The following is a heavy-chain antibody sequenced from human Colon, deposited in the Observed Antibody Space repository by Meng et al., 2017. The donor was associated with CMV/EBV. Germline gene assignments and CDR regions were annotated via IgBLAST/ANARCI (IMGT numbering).Heavy chain of an antibody. CDR1: ELTFGSYG. CDR3: AKNLNYYFYYGMDV. Sequence: GESLKISCASSELTFGSYGMHWVRQAPGKGLEWVAVIWFDGSNEYYADSVKGRFSISRDNTKNTLYLQMNNLRAEDTAVYYCAKNLNYYFYYGMDVWGQGTTVTVSS. V-gene: IGHV3-33*06. J-gene: IGHJ6*02. CDR2: IWFDGSNE.